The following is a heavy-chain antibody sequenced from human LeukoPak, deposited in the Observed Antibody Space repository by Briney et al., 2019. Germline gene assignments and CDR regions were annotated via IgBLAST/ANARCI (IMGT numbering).Heavy chain of an antibody. CDR1: GYTFTGYY. J-gene: IGHJ4*02. CDR3: ARDLIGYCSGASCPH. D-gene: IGHD2-15*01. V-gene: IGHV1-2*02. CDR2: INPNSGGT. Sequence: ASVKVSCKASGYTFTGYYIHWVRQAPGQGLEWMGWINPNSGGTNYAQKFQGRVTMTRDTSISTAYMELSRLRSDDTAVFYCARDLIGYCSGASCPHRGQGTLVTVSS.